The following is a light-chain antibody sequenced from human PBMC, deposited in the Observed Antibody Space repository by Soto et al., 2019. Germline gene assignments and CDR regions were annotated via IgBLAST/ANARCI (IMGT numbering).Light chain of an antibody. Sequence: EIVLTQSPGTLSLSPGERATLSCRASQTLSNSFIAWYQQKPGQAPRLRIYDTSSRATGVPDRYSASGSGTDFTLTISRLEPEDFAVFCCQQYGTPEIIFGQGTRLEIK. CDR1: QTLSNSF. V-gene: IGKV3-20*01. J-gene: IGKJ5*01. CDR3: QQYGTPEII. CDR2: DTS.